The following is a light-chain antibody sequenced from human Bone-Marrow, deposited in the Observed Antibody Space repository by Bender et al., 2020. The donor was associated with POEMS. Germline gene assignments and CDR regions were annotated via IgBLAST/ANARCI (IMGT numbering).Light chain of an antibody. CDR3: STWDDGLNAVI. CDR1: KSNIGSNS. J-gene: IGLJ2*01. Sequence: QSVVTQPPSVSGTPGQRVTMSCSGSKSNIGSNSVTWFQQFPGAAPKVLIYGDVQRPSGVPDRFSGSKSGTSASLAINGLHSEDEADYYCSTWDDGLNAVIFGGGTRLTAL. V-gene: IGLV1-44*01. CDR2: GDV.